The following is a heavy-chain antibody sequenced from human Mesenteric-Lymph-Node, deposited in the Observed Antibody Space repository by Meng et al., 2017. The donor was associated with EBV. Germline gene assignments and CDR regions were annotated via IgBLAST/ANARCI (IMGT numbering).Heavy chain of an antibody. Sequence: QVQLQEPGPGLGTPSVTPSLTCTVSGGSVSSGNFYWSWIRQTPGTGLEWIGNIYYSGSTNYNPSLKSRVTISRDTSKNQFSLKLTSVTAADTAVYYCARVGQWLPIDYWGQGTLVTVSS. D-gene: IGHD6-19*01. CDR3: ARVGQWLPIDY. CDR1: GGSVSSGNFY. J-gene: IGHJ4*02. CDR2: IYYSGST. V-gene: IGHV4-61*01.